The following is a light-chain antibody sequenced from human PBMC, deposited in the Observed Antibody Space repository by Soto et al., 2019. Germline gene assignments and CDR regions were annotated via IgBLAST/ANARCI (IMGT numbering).Light chain of an antibody. CDR1: ERLFDSDGGSAY. J-gene: IGKJ4*01. Sequence: DTIMTQSPGALPTTPGGAGSSSSSSSERLFDSDGGSAYLDWYLQKPGQSPQLLIYTLSYRASGVPDRFSGSGSGTDFTLNISRVEAEDVGVYYCMQRKEFPVTFGGGTKVDIK. CDR3: MQRKEFPVT. CDR2: TLS. V-gene: IGKV2-40*01.